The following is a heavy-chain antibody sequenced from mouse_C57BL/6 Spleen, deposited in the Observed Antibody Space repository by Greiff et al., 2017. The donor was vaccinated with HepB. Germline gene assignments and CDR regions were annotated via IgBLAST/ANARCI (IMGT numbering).Heavy chain of an antibody. Sequence: VQLKESGPELVKPGASVKISCKASGYSFTGYYMNWVKQSPEKSLEWIGEINPSTGGTTYNQKFKAKATLTVDKSSSTAYMQLKSLTSEDSAVYYCARSSLLLFDYWGQGTTLTVSS. CDR3: ARSSLLLFDY. D-gene: IGHD1-1*01. CDR2: INPSTGGT. V-gene: IGHV1-42*01. CDR1: GYSFTGYY. J-gene: IGHJ2*01.